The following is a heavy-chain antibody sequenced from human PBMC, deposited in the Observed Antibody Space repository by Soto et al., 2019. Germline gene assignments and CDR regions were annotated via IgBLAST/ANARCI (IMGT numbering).Heavy chain of an antibody. CDR2: IIPILGIA. V-gene: IGHV1-69*02. J-gene: IGHJ4*02. D-gene: IGHD6-13*01. Sequence: SVKVSCKASGGTFSSYTISWVRQAPGQGLEWMGRIIPILGIANYAQKFQGRVTITADKSTSTAYMELSSLRSEDTAVYYCARMDSSSWPIDYWGQGTLVTVSS. CDR3: ARMDSSSWPIDY. CDR1: GGTFSSYT.